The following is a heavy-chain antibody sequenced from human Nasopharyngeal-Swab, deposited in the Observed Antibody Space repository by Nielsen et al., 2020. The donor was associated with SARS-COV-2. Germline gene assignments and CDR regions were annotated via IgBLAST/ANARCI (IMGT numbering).Heavy chain of an antibody. Sequence: SETLSLTCTVSGGSISSYYWSWIRQPPGKGLEWIGYIYYSGSTNYNPSLKSRVTISVDTSKNQFSLKLSSVTAADTAVCYCARDKGGMATLDYYYYYYMDVWGKGTTVTVSS. D-gene: IGHD5-24*01. CDR1: GGSISSYY. J-gene: IGHJ6*03. CDR2: IYYSGST. CDR3: ARDKGGMATLDYYYYYYMDV. V-gene: IGHV4-59*01.